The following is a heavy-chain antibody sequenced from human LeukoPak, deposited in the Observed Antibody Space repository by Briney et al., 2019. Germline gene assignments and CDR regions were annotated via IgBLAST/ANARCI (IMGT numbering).Heavy chain of an antibody. V-gene: IGHV4-59*12. CDR2: IYYTGTT. J-gene: IGHJ4*02. CDR1: GGSITNSY. Sequence: SETLRLTCTVSGGSITNSYWSWIRQPPGKGLEWIGYIYYTGTTNYNPSLKSRVIISIDTSKNQFSLKLSSVTAADTAVYYCARDRGVISDYFDYWGQGTLVTVSS. D-gene: IGHD3-10*01. CDR3: ARDRGVISDYFDY.